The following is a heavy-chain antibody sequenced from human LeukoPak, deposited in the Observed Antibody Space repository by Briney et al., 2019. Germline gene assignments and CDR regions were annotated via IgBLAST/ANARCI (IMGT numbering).Heavy chain of an antibody. V-gene: IGHV3-21*01. J-gene: IGHJ4*02. D-gene: IGHD6-6*01. CDR2: ISSSSSYI. CDR1: GFTFSSYS. CDR3: ARPYSSSALFDY. Sequence: GGSLRLSCAASGFTFSSYSMNWVRQAPGKGLEWVSSISSSSSYIYYADSVKGRFTISRDNAKNTLYLQMNSLRAEDTAVYYCARPYSSSALFDYWGQGTLVTVSS.